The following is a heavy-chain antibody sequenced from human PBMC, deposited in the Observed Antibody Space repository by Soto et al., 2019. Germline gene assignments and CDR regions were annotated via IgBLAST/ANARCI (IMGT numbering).Heavy chain of an antibody. CDR3: ARRIAAAWLDY. D-gene: IGHD6-13*01. V-gene: IGHV4-34*01. CDR1: GGSSSGYY. J-gene: IGHJ4*02. CDR2: INHSGST. Sequence: PSETLSLTCAVYGGSSSGYYWSWIRQPPGKGLEWIGEINHSGSTNYNPSLKSRVTISVDTSKNQFSLKLSSVTAADTAVYYCARRIAAAWLDYWGQGTLVTVSS.